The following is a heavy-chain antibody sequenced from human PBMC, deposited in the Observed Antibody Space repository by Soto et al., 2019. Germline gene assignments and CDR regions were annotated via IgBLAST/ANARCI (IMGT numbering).Heavy chain of an antibody. CDR1: GFTISTHG. D-gene: IGHD1-7*01. CDR2: IWYDGSNK. V-gene: IGHV3-33*03. CDR3: AAATTWNFHVAY. Sequence: QAHLVESGGGVVEPGTSLRLSCAASGFTISTHGMQWVRQAPGKGLEWLANIWYDGSNKFYAESVKGRFSSPKANSKNTLYLQMSSLRAEDTAVYYCAAATTWNFHVAYWGQGTQVSVSS. J-gene: IGHJ4*02.